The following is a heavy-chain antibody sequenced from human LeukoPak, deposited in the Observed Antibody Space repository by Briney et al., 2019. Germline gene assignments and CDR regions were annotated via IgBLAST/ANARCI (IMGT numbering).Heavy chain of an antibody. V-gene: IGHV3-66*01. Sequence: GGSLRLSCVVSGFSVSNKYMSWVRQAPGRGLEWASVIFTGGSTSYADSVEGRFTISRDISKNTLYLQMNSLRAEDTALYYCARGYCGGGSCYDYWGQGTLVTVSS. D-gene: IGHD2-15*01. CDR3: ARGYCGGGSCYDY. CDR1: GFSVSNKY. J-gene: IGHJ4*02. CDR2: IFTGGST.